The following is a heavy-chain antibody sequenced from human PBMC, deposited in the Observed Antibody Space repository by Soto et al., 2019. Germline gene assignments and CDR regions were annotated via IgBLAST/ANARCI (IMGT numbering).Heavy chain of an antibody. CDR1: GFTFGDYA. V-gene: IGHV3-49*04. J-gene: IGHJ6*02. CDR2: IRSKAYGGTT. D-gene: IGHD3-3*01. Sequence: PGGSLRLSCTASGFTFGDYAMSWVRQAPGKGLEWVGFIRSKAYGGTTEYAASVKGRFTISRDDSKSIAYLQMNSLKTEDTAVYYCTREPITIFGVVTLYYYGMDVWGQGTTVTVSS. CDR3: TREPITIFGVVTLYYYGMDV.